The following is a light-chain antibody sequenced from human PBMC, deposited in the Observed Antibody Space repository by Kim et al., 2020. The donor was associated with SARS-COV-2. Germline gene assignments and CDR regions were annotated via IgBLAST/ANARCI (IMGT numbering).Light chain of an antibody. CDR1: KLGDKY. J-gene: IGLJ2*01. CDR2: QDT. CDR3: QAWDSNIVV. V-gene: IGLV3-1*01. Sequence: SYELTQPPSVSVSPGQTASITCSGDKLGDKYTCWYQKKPGQSPVLVMFQDTKRPSGIPERFSGSSYGNTATLTITGTQAVDEADYYCQAWDSNIVVFGGG.